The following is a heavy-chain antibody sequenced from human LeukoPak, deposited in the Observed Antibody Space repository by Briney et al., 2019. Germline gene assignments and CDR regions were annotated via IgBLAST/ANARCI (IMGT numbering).Heavy chain of an antibody. CDR3: AVDSSGYYYGIDDAFDI. D-gene: IGHD3-22*01. CDR1: GFTFSNHA. Sequence: GGSLRLSCGVFGFTFSNHAMSWVRQAPGKGLEWVSSISGSGYDTYYSDSVKGRFTISRDNSGNTLYLQMNSLRADDTAVYYCAVDSSGYYYGIDDAFDIWGQGTMVTVSS. CDR2: ISGSGYDT. V-gene: IGHV3-23*01. J-gene: IGHJ3*02.